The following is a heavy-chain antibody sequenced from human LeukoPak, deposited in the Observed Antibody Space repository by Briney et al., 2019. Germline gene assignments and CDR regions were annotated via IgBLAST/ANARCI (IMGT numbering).Heavy chain of an antibody. CDR1: GFSFSDYS. V-gene: IGHV3-48*02. CDR2: IGTSSGAI. D-gene: IGHD1-1*01. J-gene: IGHJ4*02. CDR3: ARDHNYYFDY. Sequence: GGSLRLSCAASGFSFSDYSINWVRQAPGKGPEWLAYIGTSSGAIYYAASVKGRFTISRDNDKRSLFLQMTSLTDADSAIYYCARDHNYYFDYWGPGTLVTVSP.